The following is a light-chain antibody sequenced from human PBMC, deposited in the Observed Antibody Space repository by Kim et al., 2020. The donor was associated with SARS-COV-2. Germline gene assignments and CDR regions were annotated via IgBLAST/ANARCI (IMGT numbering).Light chain of an antibody. J-gene: IGKJ1*01. CDR3: QQSYSNPRT. CDR1: QSISSY. CDR2: AAS. V-gene: IGKV1-39*01. Sequence: ASVGDRVTITCRASQSISSYLNWYQQKPGKAPNLLIYAASSLQSGVPSRFSGSGSGTDFTLTISSLQPEDFATYFCQQSYSNPRTFGQGTKVDIK.